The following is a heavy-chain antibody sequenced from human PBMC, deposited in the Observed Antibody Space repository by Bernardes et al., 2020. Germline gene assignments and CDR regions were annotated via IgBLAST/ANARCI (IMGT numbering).Heavy chain of an antibody. V-gene: IGHV1-8*01. J-gene: IGHJ4*02. CDR2: MNPNSGNT. Sequence: ASVKVSCKASGYTFTSYDINWVRQATGQGLEWMGWMNPNSGNTGYAQKFQGRVTMTRNTSISTAYMELSSLRSEDTAVYYCARDAGRITIFGVVNYYFDYWGQGTLVTVSS. CDR3: ARDAGRITIFGVVNYYFDY. D-gene: IGHD3-3*01. CDR1: GYTFTSYD.